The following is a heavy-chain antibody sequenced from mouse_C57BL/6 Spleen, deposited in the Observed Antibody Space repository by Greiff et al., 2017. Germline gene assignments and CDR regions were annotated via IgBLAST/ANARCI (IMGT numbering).Heavy chain of an antibody. V-gene: IGHV3-6*01. CDR1: GYSITSGYY. J-gene: IGHJ1*03. D-gene: IGHD2-12*01. Sequence: EVQLQQSGPGLVKPSQSLSLTCSVTGYSITSGYYWNWIRQFPGNKLEWMGYISYDGSNNYNPSLKNRISITRDTSKNQFFLKLNSVTTEDTATYYCARGYSPWYFDVWGTGTTVTVSS. CDR2: ISYDGSN. CDR3: ARGYSPWYFDV.